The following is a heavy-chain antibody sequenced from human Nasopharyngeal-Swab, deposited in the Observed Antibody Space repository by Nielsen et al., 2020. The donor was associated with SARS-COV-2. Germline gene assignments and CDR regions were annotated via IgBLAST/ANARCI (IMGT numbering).Heavy chain of an antibody. V-gene: IGHV6-1*01. CDR3: ARRSSLGFDAFDF. CDR1: GDSVSSNTVA. Sequence: LRLSCDLSGDSVSSNTVAWNWIRQSPSRGLEWLGRTYYRSKWYTDYALSVKSRITINADTAKNQFSLQLNSVTPEDTAIYYCARRSSLGFDAFDFWGQQTMVTVSS. J-gene: IGHJ3*01. CDR2: TYYRSKWYT. D-gene: IGHD7-27*01.